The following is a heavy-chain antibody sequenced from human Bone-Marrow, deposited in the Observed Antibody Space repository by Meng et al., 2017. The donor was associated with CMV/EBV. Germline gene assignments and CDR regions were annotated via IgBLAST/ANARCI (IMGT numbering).Heavy chain of an antibody. D-gene: IGHD1-26*01. CDR3: ARDSTPVGDPDAFDI. CDR2: IYYSGST. J-gene: IGHJ3*02. Sequence: SETLSLTCTASGGSISSYYWSWIRQPPGKGLEWIGYIYYSGSTNYNPSLKSRVTISVDTSKNQFSLKLSSVTAADTAVYYCARDSTPVGDPDAFDILGQGTMVTVSS. V-gene: IGHV4-59*01. CDR1: GGSISSYY.